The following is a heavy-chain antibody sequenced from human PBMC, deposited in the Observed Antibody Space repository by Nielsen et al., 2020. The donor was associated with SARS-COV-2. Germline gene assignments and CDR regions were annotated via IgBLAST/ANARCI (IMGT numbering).Heavy chain of an antibody. J-gene: IGHJ4*02. D-gene: IGHD3-10*01. CDR3: ATSYRGSFNY. Sequence: GESLKVSCKASGYTFTSYAMHWVRQAPGQRLEWMGWINAGNGNTKYSQKFQGRVTITRDTSASTAYMELNSLRSEDTAVYYCATSYRGSFNYWGQGTLVTVSS. V-gene: IGHV1-3*01. CDR2: INAGNGNT. CDR1: GYTFTSYA.